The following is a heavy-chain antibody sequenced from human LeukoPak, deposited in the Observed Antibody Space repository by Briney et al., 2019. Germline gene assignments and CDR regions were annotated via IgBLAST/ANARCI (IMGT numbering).Heavy chain of an antibody. V-gene: IGHV3-53*01. J-gene: IGHJ3*02. CDR1: GFTFSASD. D-gene: IGHD1-26*01. CDR3: SGSHNVNAFDI. Sequence: PGGSLRLSCAASGFTFSASDMNWVRQTPGKGLEWVSVIYSGGGTNYADSVKGRFTISRDKSKNTVYLQMNSLRGEDTAVYYCSGSHNVNAFDIWGQGTMVTVSS. CDR2: IYSGGGT.